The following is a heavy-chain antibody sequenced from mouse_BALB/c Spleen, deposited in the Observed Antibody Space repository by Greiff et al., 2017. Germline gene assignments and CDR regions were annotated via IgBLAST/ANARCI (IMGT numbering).Heavy chain of an antibody. Sequence: DVKLVESGPGLVKPSQSLSLTCTVTGYSITSDYAWNWIRQFPGNKLEWMGYISYSGSTSYNPSLKSRISITRDTSKNQFFLQLNSVTTEDTATYYCASEITTVVATRGFFDYWGQGTTLTVSS. CDR1: GYSITSDYA. CDR3: ASEITTVVATRGFFDY. J-gene: IGHJ2*01. V-gene: IGHV3-2*02. D-gene: IGHD1-1*01. CDR2: ISYSGST.